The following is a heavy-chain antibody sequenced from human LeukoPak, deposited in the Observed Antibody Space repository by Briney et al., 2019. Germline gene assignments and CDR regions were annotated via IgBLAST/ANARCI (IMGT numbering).Heavy chain of an antibody. V-gene: IGHV4-59*01. CDR2: IYYTGST. CDR3: ASYYDSTGTFVY. D-gene: IGHD3-22*01. CDR1: GGSIRSYY. Sequence: SETLSLTCTVSGGSIRSYYWSWIRQPPGKGLEWIGYIYYTGSTNYNPSLKSRVTISVDTSKNQLSLRLSSVTAADTAVYYCASYYDSTGTFVYWGQGTLVTVSS. J-gene: IGHJ4*02.